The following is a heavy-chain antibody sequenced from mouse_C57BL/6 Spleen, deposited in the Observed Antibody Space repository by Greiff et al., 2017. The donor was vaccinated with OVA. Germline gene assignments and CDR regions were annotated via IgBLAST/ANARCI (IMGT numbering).Heavy chain of an antibody. V-gene: IGHV1-81*01. CDR3: ARWTSGGDY. CDR2: IYPRSGNT. J-gene: IGHJ2*01. D-gene: IGHD1-1*02. Sequence: VQVVESGAELARPGASVKLSCKASGYTFTSYGISWVKQRTGQGLEWIGEIYPRSGNTYYNEKFKGKATLTADKSSSTAYMELRNLTSEDSAVYFCARWTSGGDYWGQGTTLTVSS. CDR1: GYTFTSYG.